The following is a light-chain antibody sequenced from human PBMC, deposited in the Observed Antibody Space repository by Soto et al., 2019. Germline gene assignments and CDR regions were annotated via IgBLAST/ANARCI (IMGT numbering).Light chain of an antibody. CDR3: SSYTSNNTLVL. CDR2: EVV. Sequence: QSALTQPPSASGSPGQSVTISCTGTKNDIGVYDFVSWYQHHPGKAPRLIIYEVVQRPSGVPDRFSGSKSGNTASLTVSGLQAEDVADYYCSSYTSNNTLVLFGGGTKLTVL. CDR1: KNDIGVYDF. V-gene: IGLV2-8*01. J-gene: IGLJ2*01.